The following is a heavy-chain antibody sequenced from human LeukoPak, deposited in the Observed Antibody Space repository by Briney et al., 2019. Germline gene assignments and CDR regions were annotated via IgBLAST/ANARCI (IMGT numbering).Heavy chain of an antibody. D-gene: IGHD1-1*01. Sequence: SETLSLTCTVSGGSISSYYWSWIRQPAGKGQDSIVRIYTSGSTNYNPSLKSRVTISVDKSKNQFSLKLSSVTAADTAVYYCARDTTPDRYYYYYMDVWGKGTTVTVSS. J-gene: IGHJ6*03. CDR1: GGSISSYY. CDR2: IYTSGST. CDR3: ARDTTPDRYYYYYMDV. V-gene: IGHV4-4*07.